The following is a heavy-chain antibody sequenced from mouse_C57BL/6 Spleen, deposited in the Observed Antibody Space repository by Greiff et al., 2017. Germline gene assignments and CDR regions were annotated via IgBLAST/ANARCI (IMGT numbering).Heavy chain of an antibody. CDR3: ARPLYYGSSYDWFAY. CDR1: GFTFSDYG. J-gene: IGHJ3*01. D-gene: IGHD1-1*01. Sequence: EVQRVESGGGLVKPGGSLKLSCAASGFTFSDYGMHWVRQAPEKGLEWVAYISSGSSTIYYADTVKGRFTISRDNAKNTLFLQMTSLRSEDTAMYYCARPLYYGSSYDWFAYWGQGTLVTVSA. CDR2: ISSGSSTI. V-gene: IGHV5-17*01.